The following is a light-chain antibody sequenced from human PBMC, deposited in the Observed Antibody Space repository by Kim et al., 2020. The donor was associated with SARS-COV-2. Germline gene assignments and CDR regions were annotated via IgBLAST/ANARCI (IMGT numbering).Light chain of an antibody. Sequence: EIVLTQSPGTLALSPGESATLSCRASRSVSNSYLAWYQQKPGQALRLLIYGASSRATGIPGRFSGSGSGTDFTLTLSGLEAEDFAVYYCQQYGSSPRTFCQGTKVDIK. CDR3: QQYGSSPRT. CDR2: GAS. J-gene: IGKJ1*01. CDR1: RSVSNSY. V-gene: IGKV3-20*01.